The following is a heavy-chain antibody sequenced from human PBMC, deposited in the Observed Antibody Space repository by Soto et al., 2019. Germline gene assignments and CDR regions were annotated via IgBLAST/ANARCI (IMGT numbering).Heavy chain of an antibody. D-gene: IGHD3-10*01. CDR1: GFSLTTSGVG. CDR2: IYWDNDK. J-gene: IGHJ4*02. Sequence: QITLKEAGPPLVRPTQTLTLICTFSGFSLTTSGVGVGWISKPPGKALELLAVIYWDNDKRYSSSLKSRLTITKDNSKNHAVLTMTYMDPVDAATYYCANHPFYGLGSYSLDYCGQGTLVTVSS. CDR3: ANHPFYGLGSYSLDY. V-gene: IGHV2-5*02.